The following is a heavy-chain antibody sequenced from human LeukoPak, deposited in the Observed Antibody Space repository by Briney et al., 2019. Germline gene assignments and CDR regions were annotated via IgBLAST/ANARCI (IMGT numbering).Heavy chain of an antibody. V-gene: IGHV1-69*05. Sequence: SVKVSCKASGGTFSSYAISWVPPAPGQGLQWMGGIIPIFGTANYAQNFQGRVTITTDESTSTAYMELSSLRSEDTAVYYCASGYPDYYGSGKLRTGNDYCGQGNLVTVSS. D-gene: IGHD3-10*01. CDR3: ASGYPDYYGSGKLRTGNDY. CDR1: GGTFSSYA. CDR2: IIPIFGTA. J-gene: IGHJ4*02.